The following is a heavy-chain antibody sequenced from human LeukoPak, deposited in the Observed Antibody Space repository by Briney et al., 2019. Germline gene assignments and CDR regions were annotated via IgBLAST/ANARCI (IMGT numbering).Heavy chain of an antibody. CDR2: ISGSGGST. CDR3: AKDASFMITFGGVIVPDWFDP. V-gene: IGHV3-23*01. D-gene: IGHD3-16*02. J-gene: IGHJ5*02. Sequence: PGGSLRPSCAASGSTFSSYAMSWVRQAPGKGLEWVSAISGSGGSTYYADSVKGRFTISRDNSKNTLYLQMNSLRAEDTAVYYCAKDASFMITFGGVIVPDWFDPWGQGTLVTVSS. CDR1: GSTFSSYA.